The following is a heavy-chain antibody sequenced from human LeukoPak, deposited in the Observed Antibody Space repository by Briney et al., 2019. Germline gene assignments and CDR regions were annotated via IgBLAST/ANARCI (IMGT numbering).Heavy chain of an antibody. D-gene: IGHD3-10*01. CDR1: GFTFSSYA. V-gene: IGHV3-23*01. CDR2: ISGSGGST. J-gene: IGHJ4*02. CDR3: AKDWVYYYGSGSYYNEPHFDY. Sequence: GGSLRLSCAASGFTFSSYAMSWVRQAPGKGLEWVSAISGSGGSTYYADSVKGRFTISRDNSKNTLYLQMNSLRAEDTAVYYCAKDWVYYYGSGSYYNEPHFDYWGQGALVTVSS.